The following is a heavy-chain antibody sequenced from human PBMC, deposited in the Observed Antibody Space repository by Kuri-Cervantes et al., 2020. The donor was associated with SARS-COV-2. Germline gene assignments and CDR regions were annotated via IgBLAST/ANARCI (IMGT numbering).Heavy chain of an antibody. CDR2: ISYDGSNK. D-gene: IGHD6-13*01. CDR3: AKPEAAGPFYYDMDI. Sequence: GESLKISCAASGFTFSSYAMHWVRQAPGKGLEWVAVISYDGSNKYYADSVKGRFTISRDNSKNTLYLQMNSLRAEDTAVYYCAKPEAAGPFYYDMDIWGQGTTVTVSS. V-gene: IGHV3-30-3*02. CDR1: GFTFSSYA. J-gene: IGHJ6*02.